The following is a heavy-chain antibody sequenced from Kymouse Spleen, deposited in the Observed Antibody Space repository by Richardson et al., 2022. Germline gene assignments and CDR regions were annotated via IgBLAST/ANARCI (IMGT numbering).Heavy chain of an antibody. J-gene: IGHJ6*02. D-gene: IGHD1-26*01. CDR3: ARQNGSYYDYYYYGMDV. Sequence: LQLQESGPGLVKPSETLSLTCTVSGGSISSSSYYWGWIRQPPGKGLEWIGSIYYSGSTYYNPSLKSRVTISVDTSKNQFSLKLSSVTAADTAVYYCARQNGSYYDYYYYGMDVWGQGTTVTVSS. V-gene: IGHV4-39*01. CDR2: IYYSGST. CDR1: GGSISSSSYY.